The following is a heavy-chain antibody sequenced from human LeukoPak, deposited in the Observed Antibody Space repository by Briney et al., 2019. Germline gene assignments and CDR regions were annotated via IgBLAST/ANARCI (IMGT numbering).Heavy chain of an antibody. J-gene: IGHJ6*03. V-gene: IGHV3-11*01. CDR3: VRGPEYHYYMDV. CDR2: SSDSGSTL. Sequence: GGSLRLSCAASGFVFSDYYMGWVRQAPGKGLEWVSYSSDSGSTLYYADSVKGRFTTSRDNAKSSLYLQMNSLRAGDTAVYYCVRGPEYHYYMDVWGKGTTVTVSS. CDR1: GFVFSDYY. D-gene: IGHD1-14*01.